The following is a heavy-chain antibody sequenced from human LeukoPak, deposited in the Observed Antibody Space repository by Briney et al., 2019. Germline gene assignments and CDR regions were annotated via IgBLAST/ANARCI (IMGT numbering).Heavy chain of an antibody. CDR1: GDSVSSNSAA. J-gene: IGHJ4*02. CDR2: TYYRSKWYN. Sequence: SQTLSLTCAISGDSVSSNSAAWNWVRQSPSRGLEWLGRTYYRSKWYNNYALSVKSRITVKPDTSKNQFSLQLNSVTPEDTAVYYCARLSSGAGGDFDCWGQGTLVTVSS. CDR3: ARLSSGAGGDFDC. D-gene: IGHD6-19*01. V-gene: IGHV6-1*01.